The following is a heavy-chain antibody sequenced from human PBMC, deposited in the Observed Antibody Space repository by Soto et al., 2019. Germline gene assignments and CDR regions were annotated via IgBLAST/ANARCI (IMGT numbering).Heavy chain of an antibody. D-gene: IGHD1-26*01. CDR2: FGGNFVTT. Sequence: GGSLRLSCAASGFTFSYHAMHWVRQTPGEGLEWDSGFGGNFVTTLYADSVKGRFTISRDNSKNTLPLQMHSLRAEDTAMYYGGKEWRVGVEGFDCWGQGTLVTVSS. CDR1: GFTFSYHA. CDR3: GKEWRVGVEGFDC. J-gene: IGHJ4*02. V-gene: IGHV3-23*01.